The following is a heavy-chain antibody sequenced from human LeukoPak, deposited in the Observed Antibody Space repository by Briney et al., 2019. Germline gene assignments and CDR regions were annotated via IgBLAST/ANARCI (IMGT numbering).Heavy chain of an antibody. J-gene: IGHJ3*02. CDR1: GYTFTGYY. CDR3: ARAERIMITFGGVIVGAFDI. CDR2: IDPNSGGT. Sequence: ASVKVSCKASGYTFTGYYMHWVRQAPGQGLGWMGWIDPNSGGTNYAQKFQGRVTMTRDTSISTAYMELSRLRSDDTAVYYCARAERIMITFGGVIVGAFDIWGQGTMVTVSS. V-gene: IGHV1-2*02. D-gene: IGHD3-16*02.